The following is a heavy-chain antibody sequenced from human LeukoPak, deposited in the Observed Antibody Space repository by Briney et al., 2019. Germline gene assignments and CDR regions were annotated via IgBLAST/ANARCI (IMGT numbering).Heavy chain of an antibody. D-gene: IGHD2-8*01. J-gene: IGHJ4*02. V-gene: IGHV3-74*01. Sequence: GGSLRLSCAASGFTFSSYWMHWVRQAPGKGLVWVSRINSDGSSTSYADSVKGRFTISRDNAKNTLYLQMNSLRAEDTAVYYCARERKLMGFDYWGPRTLVTVSS. CDR1: GFTFSSYW. CDR3: ARERKLMGFDY. CDR2: INSDGSST.